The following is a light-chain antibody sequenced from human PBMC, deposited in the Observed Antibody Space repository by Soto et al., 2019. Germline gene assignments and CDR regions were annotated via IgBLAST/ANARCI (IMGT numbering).Light chain of an antibody. J-gene: IGKJ2*01. Sequence: DIQMTQSPSSVSASVGDRVTITCRASQGISSWLACYQQRPGTAPKLLIYAASTLQSGVPSRFSGSGYGTVFTLTISSLQPEDFATYCCQQANSFPYTFGQGTKLEIK. CDR1: QGISSW. CDR2: AAS. V-gene: IGKV1-12*01. CDR3: QQANSFPYT.